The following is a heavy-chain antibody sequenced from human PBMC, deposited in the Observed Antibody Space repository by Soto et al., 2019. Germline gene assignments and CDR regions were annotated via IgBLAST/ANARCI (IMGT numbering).Heavy chain of an antibody. V-gene: IGHV4-39*01. CDR2: ISHSGRT. Sequence: QLQLQESGPGMVKPSETLSLTCTVSGDSITSINYYWGWIRQPPGRGLEWIGSISHSGRTYFNSSLKGRVTMSVDTSGNEVALKLTSVTAADTAVYYCARQVSLFGVLPRIYYFDYWGQGTLVPVSS. J-gene: IGHJ4*02. D-gene: IGHD3-3*01. CDR3: ARQVSLFGVLPRIYYFDY. CDR1: GDSITSINYY.